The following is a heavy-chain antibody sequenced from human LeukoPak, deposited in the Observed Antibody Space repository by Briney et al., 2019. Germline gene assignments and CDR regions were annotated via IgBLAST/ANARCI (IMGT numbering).Heavy chain of an antibody. D-gene: IGHD4-11*01. J-gene: IGHJ4*02. CDR1: GGSFSGYS. CDR2: INHSGST. V-gene: IGHV4-34*01. Sequence: SETLSLTCAVYGGSFSGYSWSWIRQPQGKGLEWIGEINHSGSTNYSPSLKSRVTISVDTSKNQFSLKLSSVTAADTAVYYCARGLGRVNYRVDYWGQGTLVTVSS. CDR3: ARGLGRVNYRVDY.